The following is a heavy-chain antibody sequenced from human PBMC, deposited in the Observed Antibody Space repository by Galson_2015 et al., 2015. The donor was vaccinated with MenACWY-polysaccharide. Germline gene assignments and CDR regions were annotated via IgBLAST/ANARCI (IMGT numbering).Heavy chain of an antibody. CDR2: MNPNSGNT. CDR1: GYTFTSYD. D-gene: IGHD2-2*01. Sequence: SVKVSCKASGYTFTSYDINWVRQATGQGLEWMGWMNPNSGNTGYAQRFQGRVTMTRNTSISTAYMELSSLRSEDTAVYYCARRRDIVVVPAPFAVSGSWFDPWGQGTLVTVSS. CDR3: ARRRDIVVVPAPFAVSGSWFDP. J-gene: IGHJ5*02. V-gene: IGHV1-8*01.